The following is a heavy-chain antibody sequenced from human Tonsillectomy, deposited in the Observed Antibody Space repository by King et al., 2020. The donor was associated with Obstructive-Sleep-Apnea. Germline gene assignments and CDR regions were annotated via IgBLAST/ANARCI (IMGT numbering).Heavy chain of an antibody. CDR2: ISWNGRDK. D-gene: IGHD6-13*01. V-gene: IGHV3-30*18. Sequence: VQLVESGGGVVQPGTSLRLSCAASGFSFSTRDIHWVRQAPGKGLEWVALISWNGRDKYYVDSVKGRFTISRDNSKNTLYLEMNGLRAEDTAAYYCAKGEWSSRSIDYWGQGTLVTVSS. CDR1: GFSFSTRD. J-gene: IGHJ4*02. CDR3: AKGEWSSRSIDY.